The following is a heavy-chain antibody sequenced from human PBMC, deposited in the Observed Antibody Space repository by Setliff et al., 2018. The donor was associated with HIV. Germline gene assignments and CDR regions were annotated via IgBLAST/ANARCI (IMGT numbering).Heavy chain of an antibody. Sequence: ASVKVSCKASGYVLTSYAIHWVRQAPGQGLEWMGWINAGNGDTKYSHKFQGRVSITRDTSANTAYMELSSLRSEDTAVYYCARDRGYCSGASCYGLDYWGQGTLVTVSS. CDR3: ARDRGYCSGASCYGLDY. V-gene: IGHV1-3*01. D-gene: IGHD2-15*01. J-gene: IGHJ4*02. CDR2: INAGNGDT. CDR1: GYVLTSYA.